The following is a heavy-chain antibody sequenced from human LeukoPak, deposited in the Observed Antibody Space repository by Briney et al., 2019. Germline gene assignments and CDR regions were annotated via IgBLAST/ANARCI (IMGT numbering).Heavy chain of an antibody. D-gene: IGHD4-11*01. CDR3: ARGRDPTVTTSYFDY. V-gene: IGHV1-18*01. CDR1: GYTFTTYN. J-gene: IGHJ4*02. Sequence: ASVKVSCKASGYTFTTYNINWVRQAPGQGLEWMGWISGYNGNTNYAQKLQGRVTMTTDKSTSTAYMELSSLRSEDTAVYYCARGRDPTVTTSYFDYWGQGTLVTVSS. CDR2: ISGYNGNT.